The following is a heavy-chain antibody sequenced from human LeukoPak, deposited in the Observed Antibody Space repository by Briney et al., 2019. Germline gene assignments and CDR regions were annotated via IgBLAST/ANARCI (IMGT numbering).Heavy chain of an antibody. D-gene: IGHD3-10*01. J-gene: IGHJ4*02. CDR1: GFTFDDYA. CDR2: IRYDGSNK. CDR3: AKADAYYGSGSYADY. Sequence: GRSLRLSCAASGFTFDDYAMHWVRQAPGKGLEWVAFIRYDGSNKYYADSVKGRFTISRDNSKNTLYLQMNSLRAEDTAVYYCAKADAYYGSGSYADYWGQGTLVTVSS. V-gene: IGHV3-30*02.